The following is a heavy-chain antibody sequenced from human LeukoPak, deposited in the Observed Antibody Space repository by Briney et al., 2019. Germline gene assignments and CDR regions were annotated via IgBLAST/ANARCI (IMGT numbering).Heavy chain of an antibody. V-gene: IGHV4-59*01. J-gene: IGHJ4*02. CDR2: VSFSGNT. CDR3: VRQAAVGYYFQS. CDR1: RGSISKYF. D-gene: IGHD1-26*01. Sequence: PSETLSLTCTVSRGSISKYFWNWIRQPPGKGLEWLGYVSFSGNTNYNSSLKSRLTISVDPSKNQFFLNLTSPTAADTAVYYCVRQAAVGYYFQSWGQGTLVTVSS.